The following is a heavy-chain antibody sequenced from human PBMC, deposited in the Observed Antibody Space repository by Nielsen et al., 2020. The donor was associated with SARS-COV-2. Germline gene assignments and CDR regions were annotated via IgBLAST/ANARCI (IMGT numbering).Heavy chain of an antibody. CDR1: GFTFSSYA. CDR3: AKKEDTSFGELLC. Sequence: GESLKISCAASGFTFSSYAMHWVRQAPGKGLEWVAVISYDGSNKYYADSVKGRFTISRDNSKNTLYLQMNSLRAEDTAVYYCAKKEDTSFGELLCWGQGTLVTVSS. CDR2: ISYDGSNK. J-gene: IGHJ4*02. D-gene: IGHD3-10*01. V-gene: IGHV3-30-3*02.